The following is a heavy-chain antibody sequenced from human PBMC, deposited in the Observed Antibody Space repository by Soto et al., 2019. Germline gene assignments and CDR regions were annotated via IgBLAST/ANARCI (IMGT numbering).Heavy chain of an antibody. D-gene: IGHD4-4*01. J-gene: IGHJ6*02. CDR2: MNPNSGNT. V-gene: IGHV1-8*02. Sequence: EASVKGSCKTSGYTFTTYNINWVRQATGQGLEWMGWMNPNSGNTGYAQKFQGRVTMTRNTSISTAYMELSSLRSEDTAVYYCARGHVEGLHNYYYYGMDVWGQGTTVTVSS. CDR3: ARGHVEGLHNYYYYGMDV. CDR1: GYTFTTYN.